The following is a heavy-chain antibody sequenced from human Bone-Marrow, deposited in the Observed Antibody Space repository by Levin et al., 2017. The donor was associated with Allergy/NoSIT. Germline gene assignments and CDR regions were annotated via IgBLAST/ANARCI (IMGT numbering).Heavy chain of an antibody. CDR3: ARLGGSGRFYYNYIDS. V-gene: IGHV4-39*01. D-gene: IGHD3-10*01. CDR1: GASVTSATHY. Sequence: SETLSLTCSVSGASVTSATHYWAWIRQAPGKGLEWIATINFRGSTLYDPSLKIRFTLSLYTSKSRVALKLTYVTAADTAVEDCARLGGSGRFYYNYIDSWGQGTLGTVDS. CDR2: INFRGST. J-gene: IGHJ4*02.